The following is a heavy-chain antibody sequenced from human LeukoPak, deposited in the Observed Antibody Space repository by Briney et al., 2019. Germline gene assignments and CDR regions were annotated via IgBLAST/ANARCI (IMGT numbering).Heavy chain of an antibody. J-gene: IGHJ4*02. CDR3: ARGRKREDIVVVPAVISPVFDY. D-gene: IGHD2-2*02. CDR2: INHSGST. Sequence: SETLSLTRAVYGGSFSGYYWSWIRQPPGKGLEWIGEINHSGSTNYNPSLKSRVTISVDTSKNQFSLKLSSVTAADTAVYYCARGRKREDIVVVPAVISPVFDYWGQGTLVTVSS. V-gene: IGHV4-34*01. CDR1: GGSFSGYY.